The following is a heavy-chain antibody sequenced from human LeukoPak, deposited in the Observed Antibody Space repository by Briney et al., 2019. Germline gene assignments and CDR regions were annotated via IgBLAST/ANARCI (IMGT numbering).Heavy chain of an antibody. CDR3: ARDPYYYDSSGYTGMEY. V-gene: IGHV3-74*01. Sequence: GSLRLSCAASGFTFSSYWMHWVRQAPGKGLVWLSRINTDGSSTSYADSVKGRFTISRDNAKNTLYLQMNSLRAEDTAVYYCARDPYYYDSSGYTGMEYWGQGTLVTVSS. CDR2: INTDGSST. D-gene: IGHD3-22*01. CDR1: GFTFSSYW. J-gene: IGHJ4*02.